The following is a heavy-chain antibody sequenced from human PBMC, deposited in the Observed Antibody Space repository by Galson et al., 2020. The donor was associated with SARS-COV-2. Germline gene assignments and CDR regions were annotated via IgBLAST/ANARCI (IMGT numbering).Heavy chain of an antibody. Sequence: HGESLKISCKGSGYSFTRYWISWVRQMPGKGLEWMGRIDPSDSYTNYSPSFQGHVTISADKSISTAYLQWSSLKASDTAMYYCASGGVYCSGGSCYVRFDPWGQGTLVTVSS. D-gene: IGHD2-15*01. J-gene: IGHJ5*02. CDR3: ASGGVYCSGGSCYVRFDP. CDR2: IDPSDSYT. V-gene: IGHV5-10-1*01. CDR1: GYSFTRYW.